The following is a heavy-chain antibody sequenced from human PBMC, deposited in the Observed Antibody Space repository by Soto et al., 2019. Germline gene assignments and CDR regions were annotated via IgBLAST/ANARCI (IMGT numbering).Heavy chain of an antibody. Sequence: QVQLVQSGAEVKKPGASVRVSCKASGYTFTAYCVQWVRQAPGQGLQWMGWINVNSGDIKYAQAFQGRVTMTRDTSISTVYMALTRLTPDDTAVYYCARDMDYYSGSGTGNGHGVWGQCTTVTV. D-gene: IGHD3-10*01. CDR1: GYTFTAYC. CDR2: INVNSGDI. CDR3: ARDMDYYSGSGTGNGHGV. V-gene: IGHV1-2*02. J-gene: IGHJ6*02.